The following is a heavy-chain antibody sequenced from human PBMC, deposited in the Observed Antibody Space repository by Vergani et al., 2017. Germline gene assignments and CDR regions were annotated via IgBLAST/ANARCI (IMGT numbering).Heavy chain of an antibody. J-gene: IGHJ3*02. CDR1: GYTFTGYY. CDR3: ARVMVRGVKGVNDAFDI. CDR2: INPNSGGT. Sequence: QVQLVQSGAEVKKPGASVKVSCKASGYTFTGYYMHWVRQAPGQGLEWMGWINPNSGGTNYAQKFQGRVTMTRDTSISTAYMELSRLRSEDTAVYYCARVMVRGVKGVNDAFDIWGQGTMVTVSS. V-gene: IGHV1-2*02. D-gene: IGHD3-10*01.